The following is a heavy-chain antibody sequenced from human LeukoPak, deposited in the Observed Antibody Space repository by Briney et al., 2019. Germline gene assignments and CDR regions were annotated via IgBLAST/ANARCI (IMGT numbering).Heavy chain of an antibody. J-gene: IGHJ4*02. Sequence: GASVKVSCKASGYTFTSYDINWVRQATGQGLEWMEWMNPNSGNTGYAQKFQGRVTMTRNTSISTAYMELSSLRSEDTAVYYCARAPYQLLYGDDYWGQGTLVTVSS. CDR1: GYTFTSYD. CDR3: ARAPYQLLYGDDY. D-gene: IGHD2-2*02. CDR2: MNPNSGNT. V-gene: IGHV1-8*01.